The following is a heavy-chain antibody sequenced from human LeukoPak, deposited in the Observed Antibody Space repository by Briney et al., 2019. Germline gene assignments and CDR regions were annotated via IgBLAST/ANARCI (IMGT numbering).Heavy chain of an antibody. V-gene: IGHV4-61*02. CDR3: ARDVGATTDWFDP. J-gene: IGHJ5*02. Sequence: QPSQALSPTCTVSGGSISSGSYYWSWIRQPAGKGLEWIGRIYTSGSTNYNPSLKSRVTISVDTSKNQFSLKLSSVTAADTAVYYCARDVGATTDWFDPWGQGTLVTVSS. CDR2: IYTSGST. D-gene: IGHD1-26*01. CDR1: GGSISSGSYY.